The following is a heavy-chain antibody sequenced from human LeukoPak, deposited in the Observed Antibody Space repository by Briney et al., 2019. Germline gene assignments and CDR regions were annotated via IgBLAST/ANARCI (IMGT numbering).Heavy chain of an antibody. J-gene: IGHJ6*02. V-gene: IGHV1-8*01. Sequence: ASVKVSCKASGYTFISYDINWVRQATGQGLEWLGWMNPNSGNTGHAQKFQGRVTMTRNTSISTAYMELSSLRSEDTAVYYCARVRGSYYYYGMDVWGQGTTVTVSS. CDR1: GYTFISYD. D-gene: IGHD2-15*01. CDR2: MNPNSGNT. CDR3: ARVRGSYYYYGMDV.